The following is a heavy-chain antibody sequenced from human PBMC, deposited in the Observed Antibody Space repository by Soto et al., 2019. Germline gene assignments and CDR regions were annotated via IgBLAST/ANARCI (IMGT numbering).Heavy chain of an antibody. CDR3: AKDRGRRRHWYIDGMDD. V-gene: IGHV3-30*18. D-gene: IGHD1-1*01. CDR1: GFTFSIYA. CDR2: ISYDGTKT. J-gene: IGHJ6*02. Sequence: QVQLVESGGGVVQPGGSLRVSCAASGFTFSIYAMHWVRQAPGTGLEWVAVISYDGTKTYYADSVKGRFTISRDNSKNTVYLQMNSLRDEDTAAYYCAKDRGRRRHWYIDGMDDWGQGTMVTVS.